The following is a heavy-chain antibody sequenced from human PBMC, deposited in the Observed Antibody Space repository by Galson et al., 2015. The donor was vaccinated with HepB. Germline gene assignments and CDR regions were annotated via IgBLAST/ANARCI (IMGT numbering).Heavy chain of an antibody. CDR3: TRQEDYYDAGFDY. J-gene: IGHJ4*02. CDR1: GLTFSSSG. V-gene: IGHV3-73*01. D-gene: IGHD3-22*01. CDR2: IRIKPNNYAT. Sequence: SLRLSCAASGLTFSSSGMHWVRQASGKGLEWVGRIRIKPNNYATSYAESVKGRFIISRDDLKNMAYLQMNSLKTEDTAVYYCTRQEDYYDAGFDYWGQGVLVTVSS.